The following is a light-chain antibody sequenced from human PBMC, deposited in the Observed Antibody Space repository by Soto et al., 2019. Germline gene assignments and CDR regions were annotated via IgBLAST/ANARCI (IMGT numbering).Light chain of an antibody. J-gene: IGLJ1*01. CDR2: EVS. Sequence: QSVLTQPSSLSGSPGQSITISCTGSISDVGRYNYVSWYQHHPGKAPKLMIYEVSNRPSGVSNRFSGSKSGNTASLTISGLQAEDEADYHCSSYTNSSPIYVFGTGTKVTVL. V-gene: IGLV2-14*01. CDR1: ISDVGRYNY. CDR3: SSYTNSSPIYV.